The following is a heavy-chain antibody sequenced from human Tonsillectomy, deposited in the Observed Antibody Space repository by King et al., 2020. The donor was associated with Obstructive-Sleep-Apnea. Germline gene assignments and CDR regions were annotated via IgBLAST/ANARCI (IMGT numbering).Heavy chain of an antibody. CDR1: GFTFSSYW. CDR3: ARDPSSYIVVVPAAMEAIVGWFDP. CDR2: IKQDGSEK. J-gene: IGHJ5*02. V-gene: IGHV3-7*01. D-gene: IGHD2-2*01. Sequence: VQLVESGGGLVQPGGSLRLSCAASGFTFSSYWMSWVRQAPGKGLEWVANIKQDGSEKYYVDSVKGRFTISRDNAKNSLYLQMNSLRAEDTAVYYCARDPSSYIVVVPAAMEAIVGWFDPWGQGTLVTVSS.